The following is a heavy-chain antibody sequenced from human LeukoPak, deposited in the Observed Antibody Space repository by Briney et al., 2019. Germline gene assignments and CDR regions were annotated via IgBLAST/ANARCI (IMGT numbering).Heavy chain of an antibody. D-gene: IGHD3-16*01. CDR2: IGTLADT. CDR1: GFTFSNFD. J-gene: IGHJ4*02. V-gene: IGHV3-13*04. Sequence: PGGSLRLSCSASGFTFSNFDMHWVRQTPGEGLKWVSSIGTLADTFYAGSVKGRFSISRDNDKNSVYLQMNSLRAADTAVYYCARGLMEYCDQTRCPFDSWGQGILVTVSS. CDR3: ARGLMEYCDQTRCPFDS.